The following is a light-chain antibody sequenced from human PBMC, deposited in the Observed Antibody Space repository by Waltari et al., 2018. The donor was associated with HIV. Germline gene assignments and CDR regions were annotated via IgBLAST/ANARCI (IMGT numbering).Light chain of an antibody. V-gene: IGKV4-1*01. Sequence: DIVMTQSPDSLAVSLGERATINCKSSQSVLYSSNNKNYLAWYQQKPGQPHKLLIYWASTRESGVPDRFRGSGSGTDFTLTISSLQAEDVAVYYCQQYYSTPLTFGQGTRLEIK. CDR3: QQYYSTPLT. CDR2: WAS. CDR1: QSVLYSSNNKNY. J-gene: IGKJ5*01.